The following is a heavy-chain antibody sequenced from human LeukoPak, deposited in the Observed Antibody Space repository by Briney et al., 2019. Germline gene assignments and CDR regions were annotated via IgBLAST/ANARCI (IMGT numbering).Heavy chain of an antibody. CDR3: ASDSGSGCSRTACYAVFAFDV. CDR2: IYSNGNT. CDR1: GFTVSSHQ. V-gene: IGHV3-53*01. J-gene: IGHJ3*01. D-gene: IGHD2-2*01. Sequence: SLTLSCAASGFTVSSHQMNWLRQPPAKGLAGVSVIYSNGNTYCADSVRGRFTFSRDSSRNTVFLQMNSLRADDTAVYYCASDSGSGCSRTACYAVFAFDVWGQKTMVTVSS.